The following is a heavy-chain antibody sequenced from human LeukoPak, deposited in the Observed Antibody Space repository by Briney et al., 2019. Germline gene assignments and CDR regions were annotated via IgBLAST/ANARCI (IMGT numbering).Heavy chain of an antibody. Sequence: PGGSLRLSCAASGFTVSTNYMSWVRQAPGKGLEWVANIKQDGSEKYYVDSVKGRFTISRDNAKNSLYLQMNSLRAEDTAVYYCARDDIDYYDSSGYYPVPTCDYWGQGTLVTVSS. D-gene: IGHD3-22*01. CDR1: GFTVSTNY. V-gene: IGHV3-7*01. CDR3: ARDDIDYYDSSGYYPVPTCDY. J-gene: IGHJ4*02. CDR2: IKQDGSEK.